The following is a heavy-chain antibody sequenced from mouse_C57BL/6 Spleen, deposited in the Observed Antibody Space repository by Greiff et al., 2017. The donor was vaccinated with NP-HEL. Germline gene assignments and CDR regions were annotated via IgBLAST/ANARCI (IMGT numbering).Heavy chain of an antibody. CDR3: ARGGAYYSNYGYFDV. J-gene: IGHJ1*03. V-gene: IGHV5-17*01. Sequence: EVKLVESGGGLVKPGGSLKLSCAASGFTFSDYGMHWVRQAPEKGLEWVAYISSGSSTIYYADTVKGRFTISRDNAKNTLFLQMTSLRSEDTAMYYCARGGAYYSNYGYFDVWGTGTTVTVSS. CDR2: ISSGSSTI. D-gene: IGHD2-5*01. CDR1: GFTFSDYG.